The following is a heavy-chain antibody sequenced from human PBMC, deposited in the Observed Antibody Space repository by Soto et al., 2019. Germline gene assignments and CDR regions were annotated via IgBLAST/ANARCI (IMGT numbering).Heavy chain of an antibody. CDR2: IYWDDDK. CDR1: GFSLSTSGVG. CDR3: ALTYYGSGSYYNVRWFDP. D-gene: IGHD3-10*01. J-gene: IGHJ5*02. V-gene: IGHV2-5*02. Sequence: QITLKESGPTLVKPTQTLTLTCTFSGFSLSTSGVGVGWIRQPPGKALEWLALIYWDDDKRYSPSLKSRLTITKDTSNNQVVLTMTTMDPVETATYYCALTYYGSGSYYNVRWFDPWGQGTLVTVSS.